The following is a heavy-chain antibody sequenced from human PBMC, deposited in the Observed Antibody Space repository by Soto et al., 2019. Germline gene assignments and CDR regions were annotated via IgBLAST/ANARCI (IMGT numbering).Heavy chain of an antibody. Sequence: QVQLVQSGAEVKKPGSSVKVSCKASGGTFSSYAISWVRQAPGQGLEWMGGFSPIFGTANYAQKFQGSVTSTADESTSTAYMELSSLRSEDTAVYYCARVVGNERLGYYYCGMDVWGQGTTVTVSS. D-gene: IGHD1-1*01. CDR2: FSPIFGTA. V-gene: IGHV1-69*12. J-gene: IGHJ6*02. CDR1: GGTFSSYA. CDR3: ARVVGNERLGYYYCGMDV.